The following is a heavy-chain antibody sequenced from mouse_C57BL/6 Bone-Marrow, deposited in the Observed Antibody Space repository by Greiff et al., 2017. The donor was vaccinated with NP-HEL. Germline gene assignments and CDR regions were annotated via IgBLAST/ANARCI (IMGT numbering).Heavy chain of an antibody. Sequence: VQLQESGAELVRPGASVKLSCKASGYTFTDYYINWVKQRPGQGLEWIARIYPGSGNTYYNEKFKGKATLTAEKSSSTAYMQLSSLTSEDSAVYFCAGEGGTGGFVYWGQGTLVTVSA. D-gene: IGHD4-1*01. CDR2: IYPGSGNT. CDR1: GYTFTDYY. CDR3: AGEGGTGGFVY. J-gene: IGHJ3*01. V-gene: IGHV1-76*01.